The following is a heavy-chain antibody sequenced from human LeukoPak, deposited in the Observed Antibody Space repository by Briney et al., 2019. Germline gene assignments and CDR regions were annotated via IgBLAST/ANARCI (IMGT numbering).Heavy chain of an antibody. V-gene: IGHV4-4*08. CDR3: ARFPLTHYDSSGYYPY. Sequence: SETLSLTCTVSGGSISSYYWSWIRQPPGKGLEWIGRVFTSGIISGNTNYNPSLKSRVTIPVDTSKNQFSLKLSSVTAADTAVYYCARFPLTHYDSSGYYPYWGQGTLVTVSS. J-gene: IGHJ4*02. D-gene: IGHD3-22*01. CDR1: GGSISSYY. CDR2: VFTSGIISGNT.